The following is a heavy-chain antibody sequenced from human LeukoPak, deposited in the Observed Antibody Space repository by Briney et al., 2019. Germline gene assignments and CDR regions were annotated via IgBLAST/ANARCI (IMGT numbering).Heavy chain of an antibody. CDR1: GYTFTSYD. Sequence: ASVKVSCKASGYTFTSYDINWVRQATGQGLEWMGWMNPNSGNTGYAQKFQGRVTITRNTSISTAYMELSSLRSEDTAVYYCARDESYLILPVEYMDVWGKGTTVTVSS. V-gene: IGHV1-8*03. CDR3: ARDESYLILPVEYMDV. J-gene: IGHJ6*03. CDR2: MNPNSGNT. D-gene: IGHD2-15*01.